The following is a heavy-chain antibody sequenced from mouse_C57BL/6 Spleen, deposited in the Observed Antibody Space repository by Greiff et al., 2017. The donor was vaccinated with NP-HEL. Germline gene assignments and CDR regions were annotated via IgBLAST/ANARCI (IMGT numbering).Heavy chain of an antibody. CDR1: GFNIKDDY. CDR2: IDPENGDT. D-gene: IGHD2-1*01. Sequence: EVQLQQSGAELVRPGASVKLSCTASGFNIKDDYMHWVKQRPEQGLEWIGWIDPENGDTEYASKFQGKATITADTSSNTSYLQLSSLTSEDTAVYYCTTSDLPYAMDYWGQGTSVTVSS. J-gene: IGHJ4*01. V-gene: IGHV14-4*01. CDR3: TTSDLPYAMDY.